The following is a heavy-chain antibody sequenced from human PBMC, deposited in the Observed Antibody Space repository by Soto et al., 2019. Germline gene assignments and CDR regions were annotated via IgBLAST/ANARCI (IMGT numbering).Heavy chain of an antibody. CDR2: IKQDGNEK. Sequence: EVQLVESGGGLVQPGGSLRLSCAASGFTFSRYWTTWVRQAPGKGLEWVASIKQDGNEKYYVDSVKGRFTISRDNAKNSLYLQMNSLRAEDTAVYYCARDLDQGCSGGSCYSTGAFDIWGQGTVVTVSS. V-gene: IGHV3-7*01. D-gene: IGHD2-15*01. J-gene: IGHJ3*02. CDR3: ARDLDQGCSGGSCYSTGAFDI. CDR1: GFTFSRYW.